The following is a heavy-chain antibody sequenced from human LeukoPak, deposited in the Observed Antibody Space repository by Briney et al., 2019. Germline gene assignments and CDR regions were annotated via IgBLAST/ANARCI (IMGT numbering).Heavy chain of an antibody. CDR1: GFTFSSYG. V-gene: IGHV3-33*01. Sequence: PGGSLRLSCAASGFTFSSYGIHWIRQAPGKGLEWVAVIWHDGTNKNYADSVKGRFTISRDNSKNTLYLQMNSLRGEDTAVYYCARGVNWDYIDYWGQGTLVTASS. J-gene: IGHJ4*02. CDR3: ARGVNWDYIDY. D-gene: IGHD1-1*01. CDR2: IWHDGTNK.